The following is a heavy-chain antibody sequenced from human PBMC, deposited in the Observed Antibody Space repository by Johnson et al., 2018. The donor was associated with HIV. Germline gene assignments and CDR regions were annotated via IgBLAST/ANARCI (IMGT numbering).Heavy chain of an antibody. Sequence: QVQLVESGGGLVQPGGSLRLSCAASGLTFSSYGMHWVRQAPGKGLEWVAFIRYDVTKKYYADSVKGRFTISRDNAKNSLYLQMNSLRVEDTAVYYCARGVSSGYYSNAFDVWGQGTMATVSS. V-gene: IGHV3-30*02. CDR2: IRYDVTKK. J-gene: IGHJ3*01. CDR1: GLTFSSYG. CDR3: ARGVSSGYYSNAFDV. D-gene: IGHD3-22*01.